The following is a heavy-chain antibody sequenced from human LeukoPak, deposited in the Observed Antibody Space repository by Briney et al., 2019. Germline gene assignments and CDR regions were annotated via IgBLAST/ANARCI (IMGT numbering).Heavy chain of an antibody. CDR3: ASRSQTGAFDI. Sequence: GESLKISCKGSGFSFTNYWIAWVRQMPGKGLEGMVVIYAGDSDARYSPSVQGQVPISADKSISTAYLQWSSLKASDTAMYYCASRSQTGAFDIWGQGTLVTVSS. J-gene: IGHJ3*02. D-gene: IGHD2-15*01. CDR2: IYAGDSDA. V-gene: IGHV5-51*01. CDR1: GFSFTNYW.